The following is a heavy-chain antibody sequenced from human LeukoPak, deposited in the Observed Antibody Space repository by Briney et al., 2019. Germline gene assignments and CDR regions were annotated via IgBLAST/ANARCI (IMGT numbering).Heavy chain of an antibody. CDR2: ISAYNGNT. V-gene: IGHV1-18*01. Sequence: ASVKVSCKASGYTFTSYGISWVRQAPGQGLEWMGWISAYNGNTNYAQKLQGRVTMTTDTSTSTAYMELRSLRSDDTAVYYCARVSRDFWSGSDHALDIWGQGTMVTVSS. CDR3: ARVSRDFWSGSDHALDI. D-gene: IGHD3-3*01. CDR1: GYTFTSYG. J-gene: IGHJ3*02.